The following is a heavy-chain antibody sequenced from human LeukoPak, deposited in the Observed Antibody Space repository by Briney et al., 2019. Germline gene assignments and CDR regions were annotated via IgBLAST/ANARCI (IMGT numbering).Heavy chain of an antibody. J-gene: IGHJ6*04. D-gene: IGHD4-17*01. CDR1: GGSISSYY. V-gene: IGHV4-59*01. Sequence: SETLSLTCTVSGGSISSYYCSWIRQPPGKGLEWIGYIYYSGSTNYNPSLKSRVAISVDTSKNQFSLKLSSVTAADTAVYYCARGLRPLDVWGKGTTVTVSS. CDR3: ARGLRPLDV. CDR2: IYYSGST.